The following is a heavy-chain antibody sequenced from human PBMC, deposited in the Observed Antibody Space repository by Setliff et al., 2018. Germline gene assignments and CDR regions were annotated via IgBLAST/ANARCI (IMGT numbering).Heavy chain of an antibody. CDR2: INPNSGGT. D-gene: IGHD2-2*01. V-gene: IGHV1-2*02. CDR1: GYTFTGYY. J-gene: IGHJ6*02. CDR3: AREIRVVVPAAPRYYGMDV. Sequence: ASVKVSCKASGYTFTGYYMHWVRQAPGQGLEWMGWINPNSGGTNYAQKFQGRVTMTRDTSISTAYMELSRLRSDDTAVSYCAREIRVVVPAAPRYYGMDVWGQGTTVTVSS.